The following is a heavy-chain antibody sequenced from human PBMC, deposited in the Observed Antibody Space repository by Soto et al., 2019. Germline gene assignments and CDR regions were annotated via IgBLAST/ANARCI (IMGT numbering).Heavy chain of an antibody. CDR2: IGNDGSDE. V-gene: IGHV3-30*03. D-gene: IGHD1-26*01. CDR1: GFTFSDCA. CDR3: VRALRGSSYYVPED. J-gene: IGHJ4*02. Sequence: QVQLVESGGGVVQPGRSLRLTCVVSGFTFSDCAMHWVRKAPGKGLEWVTVIGNDGSDEYYADSVKGRFTISRDNPENTLYLQMNSLRVEDTAVYYCVRALRGSSYYVPEDWGQGTLVTVS.